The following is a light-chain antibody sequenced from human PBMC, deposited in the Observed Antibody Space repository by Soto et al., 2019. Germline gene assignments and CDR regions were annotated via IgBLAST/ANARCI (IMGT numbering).Light chain of an antibody. J-gene: IGKJ2*01. CDR1: QSISSH. V-gene: IGKV1-39*01. CDR2: ASY. Sequence: DIQITQSPSSLSAPVGDRVTITCRASQSISSHLNWYQHKPGRPPRLLIFASYILEGGVPSRFSGSGSDTYFTLTIDSLQPEDVATYYCQHSYITPRYTFGQGTKVEI. CDR3: QHSYITPRYT.